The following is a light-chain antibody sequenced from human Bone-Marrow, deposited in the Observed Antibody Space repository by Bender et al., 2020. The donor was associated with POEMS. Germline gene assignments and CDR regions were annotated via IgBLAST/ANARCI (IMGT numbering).Light chain of an antibody. CDR2: ANT. J-gene: IGLJ2*01. CDR1: SSNIGAGHD. Sequence: QSVLTQPPSVSGAPGQRVTISCTGSSSNIGAGHDVHWYQHLPGTAPKLLIYANTQRTSGVPERFSGSKSGTSASLAITGLQAADEADYYCGTWDNSLTSGVFGGGTRLTVL. CDR3: GTWDNSLTSGV. V-gene: IGLV1-50*01.